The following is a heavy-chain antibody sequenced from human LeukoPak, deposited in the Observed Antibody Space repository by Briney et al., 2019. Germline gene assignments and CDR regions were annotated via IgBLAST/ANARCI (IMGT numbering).Heavy chain of an antibody. CDR1: GGSISSSSYY. J-gene: IGHJ2*01. CDR3: AGAAGATGSYWYFDL. V-gene: IGHV4-39*07. Sequence: SETLSLTCTVSGGSISSSSYYWGWIRQPPGKGLEWIGSIYYSGSTYYNPSLKSRVTISVDTSKNQFSLKLSSVTAADTAVYYCAGAAGATGSYWYFDLWGRGTLVTVSS. D-gene: IGHD1-26*01. CDR2: IYYSGST.